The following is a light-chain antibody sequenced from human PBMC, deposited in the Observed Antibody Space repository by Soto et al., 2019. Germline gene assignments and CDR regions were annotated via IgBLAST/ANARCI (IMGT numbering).Light chain of an antibody. CDR1: QSVSSSY. V-gene: IGKV3-20*01. CDR2: GAS. Sequence: EIVLTQSPGTLSLSPGERATLSCRASQSVSSSYLAWYQQKPGQAPRLLIYGASSMATGIPDRFSGSGSGTDFTLTISRLEPDDFAVYYCHQYGSSPYTFGQGTKLEIK. CDR3: HQYGSSPYT. J-gene: IGKJ2*01.